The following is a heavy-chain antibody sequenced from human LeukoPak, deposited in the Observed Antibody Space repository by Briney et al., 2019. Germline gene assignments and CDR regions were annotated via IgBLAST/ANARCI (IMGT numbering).Heavy chain of an antibody. Sequence: PSETLSLTCTVSGGSISSGSYYWSWVRQPAGKGLEWIGRIYTSGSTNYNPSLKSRVTISVDTSKNQFSLKLSSVTAADTAVYYCASGAVVAGGTDYWGQGTLVTVSS. V-gene: IGHV4-61*02. CDR2: IYTSGST. CDR3: ASGAVVAGGTDY. CDR1: GGSISSGSYY. D-gene: IGHD2-15*01. J-gene: IGHJ4*02.